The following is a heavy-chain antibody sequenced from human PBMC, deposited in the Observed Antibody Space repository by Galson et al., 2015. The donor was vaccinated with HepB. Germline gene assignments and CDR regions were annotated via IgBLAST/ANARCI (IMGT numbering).Heavy chain of an antibody. D-gene: IGHD2-2*01. Sequence: SLRLSCAASGFTFSRYGMHWVRQAPGKGLEWVAVISYDGSKKYYADSVKGRFTISGDNSKNTLYLQMSSLRSEDTAVYYCARAERRPDCSSTSCLDWFDPWGQGTLVTVSS. CDR2: ISYDGSKK. V-gene: IGHV3-30*03. J-gene: IGHJ5*02. CDR3: ARAERRPDCSSTSCLDWFDP. CDR1: GFTFSRYG.